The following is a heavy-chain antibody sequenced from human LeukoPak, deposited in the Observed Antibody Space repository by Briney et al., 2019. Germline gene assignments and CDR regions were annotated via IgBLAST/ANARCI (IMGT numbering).Heavy chain of an antibody. Sequence: GGSLRLSCAASGFTFDDYGMSWVRQAPGKGLEWVSGINWNGGSTGYADSVKGRFTIPRDNAKNSLYLQMNSLRAEDTALYYCARVTDIVVVVAATRSTYFDYWGQGTLVTVSS. CDR2: INWNGGST. J-gene: IGHJ4*02. CDR1: GFTFDDYG. D-gene: IGHD2-15*01. CDR3: ARVTDIVVVVAATRSTYFDY. V-gene: IGHV3-20*04.